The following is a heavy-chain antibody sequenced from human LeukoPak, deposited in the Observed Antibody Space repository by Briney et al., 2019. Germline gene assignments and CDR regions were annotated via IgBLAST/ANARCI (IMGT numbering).Heavy chain of an antibody. Sequence: PGGSLRLSCSASGFTFSAYAMHWVRQAPGKGLEYVSAISPNGGSTYYADSVKGRFTMSRDNSKNTLYLQMSSLRVEDTAVYYCARDRITMVRGVIGWFDPWGQGTLVTVSS. CDR1: GFTFSAYA. CDR3: ARDRITMVRGVIGWFDP. D-gene: IGHD3-10*01. CDR2: ISPNGGST. J-gene: IGHJ5*02. V-gene: IGHV3-64D*06.